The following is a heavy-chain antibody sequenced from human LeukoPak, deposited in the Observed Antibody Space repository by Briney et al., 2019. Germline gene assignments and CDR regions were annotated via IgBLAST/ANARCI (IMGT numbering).Heavy chain of an antibody. CDR2: ISGSGGST. V-gene: IGHV3-23*01. CDR1: GFTFSSYA. J-gene: IGHJ4*02. CDR3: AKDLNIAVAATLDY. D-gene: IGHD6-19*01. Sequence: PGGSLRLSCAASGFTFSSYAMSWVRQAPGKGLEWVSAISGSGGSTYYADSVKGRFTISRDNSKNTLYLQMNSLRAEDTAVYYCAKDLNIAVAATLDYWGQGTLVTVSS.